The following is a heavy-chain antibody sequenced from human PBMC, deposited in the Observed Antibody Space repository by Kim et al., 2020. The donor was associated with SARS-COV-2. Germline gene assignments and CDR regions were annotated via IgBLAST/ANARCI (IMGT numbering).Heavy chain of an antibody. V-gene: IGHV3-33*06. J-gene: IGHJ4*02. CDR3: AKDPSGCRGGTCYPDY. Sequence: GGSLRLSCAPSGFTFSSYGMHWVRQAPGKGLESVAVIWHDGSNKYYADSVKGRFTISRDNSKNTLYLQMNSLRVEDTAVYYCAKDPSGCRGGTCYPDYWGQGILVTVSS. CDR1: GFTFSSYG. D-gene: IGHD2-15*01. CDR2: IWHDGSNK.